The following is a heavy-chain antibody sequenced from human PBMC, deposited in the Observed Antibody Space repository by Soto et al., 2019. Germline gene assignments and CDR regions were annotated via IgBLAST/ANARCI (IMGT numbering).Heavy chain of an antibody. Sequence: SETLSLTCTVSGGSTSSYYWSWIRQPPGKGLEWIGYIYYSGSTNYNPSLKSRVTISVDTSKNQFSLKLSSVTAADTAVYYCAKNYGNAFDIWGQGTMVTVSS. CDR2: IYYSGST. D-gene: IGHD3-10*01. CDR3: AKNYGNAFDI. J-gene: IGHJ3*02. V-gene: IGHV4-59*01. CDR1: GGSTSSYY.